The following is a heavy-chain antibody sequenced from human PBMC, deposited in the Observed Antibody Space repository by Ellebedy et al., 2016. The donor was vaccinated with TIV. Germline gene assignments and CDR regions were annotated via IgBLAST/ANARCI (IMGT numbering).Heavy chain of an antibody. CDR1: GYSFHSYW. Sequence: GESLKISCQGSGYSFHSYWISWVRQIPGKGLEWMGRIDPSDSHTNYSPSFEGHVTISADHSINTAYLQWNTLKTSDSGIYFCAVRGNTWDFDLWGRGALVTVSS. J-gene: IGHJ2*01. D-gene: IGHD4-23*01. V-gene: IGHV5-10-1*01. CDR2: IDPSDSHT. CDR3: AVRGNTWDFDL.